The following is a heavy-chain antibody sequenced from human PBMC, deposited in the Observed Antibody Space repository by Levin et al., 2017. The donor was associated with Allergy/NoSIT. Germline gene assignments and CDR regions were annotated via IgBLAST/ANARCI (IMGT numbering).Heavy chain of an antibody. CDR1: GFTFSSYA. CDR3: AKDPRVEQWPTSPYYFDY. Sequence: GGSLRLSCAASGFTFSSYAMSWVRQAPGKGLEWVSAISGSGGSTYYADSVKGRFTISRDNSKNTLYLQMNSLRAEDTAVYYCAKDPRVEQWPTSPYYFDYWGQGTLVTVSS. V-gene: IGHV3-23*01. J-gene: IGHJ4*02. D-gene: IGHD6-19*01. CDR2: ISGSGGST.